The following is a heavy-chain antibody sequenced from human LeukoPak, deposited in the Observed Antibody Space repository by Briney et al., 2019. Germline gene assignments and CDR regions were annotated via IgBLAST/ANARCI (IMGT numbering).Heavy chain of an antibody. D-gene: IGHD3-3*01. J-gene: IGHJ6*03. V-gene: IGHV4-38-2*02. CDR3: ASQRPGPFWSGYYPDYYYYYMDV. CDR2: IYHSGST. CDR1: GYSISSGYY. Sequence: SETLSLTCTVSGYSISSGYYWGWIRQPPGKGLEWIGSIYHSGSTYYNPSLKSRVTISVDTSKNQFSLKLSSVTAADTAVYYCASQRPGPFWSGYYPDYYYYYMDVWGKGTTVTVSS.